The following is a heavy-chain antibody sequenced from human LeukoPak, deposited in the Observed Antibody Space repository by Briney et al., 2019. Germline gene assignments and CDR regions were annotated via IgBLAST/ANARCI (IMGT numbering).Heavy chain of an antibody. D-gene: IGHD2-2*02. V-gene: IGHV3-23*01. J-gene: IGHJ4*02. Sequence: PGGSLRLSCAASGFTFSSYAMSWVRQAPGKGLEWVSTISGSGDSTYYADSVKGRFTISRDNSKNRLYLQMSSLRAEDTAVYYCAKESGYCSSTSCYKYWGQGTLVTVSS. CDR3: AKESGYCSSTSCYKY. CDR2: ISGSGDST. CDR1: GFTFSSYA.